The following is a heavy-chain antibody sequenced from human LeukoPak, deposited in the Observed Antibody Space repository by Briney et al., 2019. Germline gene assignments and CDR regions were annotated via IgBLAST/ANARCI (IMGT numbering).Heavy chain of an antibody. J-gene: IGHJ4*02. V-gene: IGHV4-34*01. Sequence: PSETLSLTCAVYGGSFSGYYWSWIRQPPGKGLEWIGEINHSGSTNYNPSLKSRVTISVDTSKNQFSLKLSSVTAADTAVYYCARGDSSGLFDYWGQGTLVTVSS. CDR2: INHSGST. CDR1: GGSFSGYY. D-gene: IGHD6-25*01. CDR3: ARGDSSGLFDY.